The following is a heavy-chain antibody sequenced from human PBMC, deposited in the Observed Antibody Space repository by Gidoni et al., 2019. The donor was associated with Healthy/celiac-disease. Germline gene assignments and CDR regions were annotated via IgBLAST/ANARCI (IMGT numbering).Heavy chain of an antibody. J-gene: IGHJ6*02. CDR3: ARLRSGSSSGMDV. D-gene: IGHD3-10*01. Sequence: EVQLVQSGAEVKKPGESLKISCKGSGYSFTTYWIGWVRQMPGKGLEWMGIIYPGDSDTRYRPSFQGQGTISVDRSITTAYLQWRSLKASDTAMYYCARLRSGSSSGMDVWSQGTTVTVSS. CDR1: GYSFTTYW. V-gene: IGHV5-51*03. CDR2: IYPGDSDT.